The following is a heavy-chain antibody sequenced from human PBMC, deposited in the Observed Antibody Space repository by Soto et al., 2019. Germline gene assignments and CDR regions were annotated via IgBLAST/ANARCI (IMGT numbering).Heavy chain of an antibody. V-gene: IGHV4-61*01. D-gene: IGHD3-10*01. CDR3: ARDPGSGSYYGWFDP. CDR1: GGSISSSSYS. Sequence: SETLSLTCTVSGGSISSSSYSWSWIRQPPGKGLEWIGYIYHSGSTNYNPSLKSRVTISVDTSKNQFSLKLSSVTAADTTVYYCARDPGSGSYYGWFDPWGQGTLVTVSS. J-gene: IGHJ5*02. CDR2: IYHSGST.